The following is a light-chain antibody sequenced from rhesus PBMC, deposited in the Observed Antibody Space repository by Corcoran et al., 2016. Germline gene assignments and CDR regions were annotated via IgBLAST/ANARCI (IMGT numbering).Light chain of an antibody. CDR1: QSVGSS. Sequence: QVILTQSPATLSLSPGERATLSCRASQSVGSSLAWYQQKVGQAPRLLTYGASRGAPGIPDRLSGSGSGTDFTLTISSLEPEDFAVYYCQNYNASPYSFGQGTKVEIK. CDR2: GAS. J-gene: IGKJ2*01. CDR3: QNYNASPYS. V-gene: IGKV3-53*01.